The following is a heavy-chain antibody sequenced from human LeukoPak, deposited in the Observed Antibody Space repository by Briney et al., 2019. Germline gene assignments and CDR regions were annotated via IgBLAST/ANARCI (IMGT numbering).Heavy chain of an antibody. Sequence: PSETLSLTCTVSGGSISSYYWSWIRQPPGKGLEWIGYIYYSGSTNYNPSLKSRVTISVDTPKNQFSLKLSSVTAADTAVYYCAVGIAAAGSLRASFDYWGQGTLVTVSS. CDR2: IYYSGST. D-gene: IGHD6-13*01. CDR3: AVGIAAAGSLRASFDY. CDR1: GGSISSYY. V-gene: IGHV4-59*01. J-gene: IGHJ4*02.